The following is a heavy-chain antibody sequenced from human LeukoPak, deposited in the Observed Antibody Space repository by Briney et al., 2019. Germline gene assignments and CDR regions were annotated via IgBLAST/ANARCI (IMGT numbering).Heavy chain of an antibody. CDR2: IYYSGGT. V-gene: IGHV4-59*01. J-gene: IGHJ4*02. CDR1: GGSISSYY. CDR3: ARTDSSGFFDY. Sequence: SETLSLTCTVSGGSISSYYWSWIRQPPGKGLEWIGYIYYSGGTNYNPSLKSRVTISVDTSKNQFSLKLSSVTAADTAAYYCARTDSSGFFDYWGQGTLVTVSS. D-gene: IGHD3-22*01.